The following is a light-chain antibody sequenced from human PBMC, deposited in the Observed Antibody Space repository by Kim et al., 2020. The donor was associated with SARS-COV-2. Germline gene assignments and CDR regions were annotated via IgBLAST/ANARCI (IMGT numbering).Light chain of an antibody. V-gene: IGKV1-39*01. J-gene: IGKJ1*01. Sequence: ASLEDRVTITCRASQPISNSLNWYQQKPGKAPKVLIYAASNLESGVPSRFSGSGSGTDFTLTITNMQAEDVGTYYCQQSFSAPWAFGQGTKVDIK. CDR1: QPISNS. CDR2: AAS. CDR3: QQSFSAPWA.